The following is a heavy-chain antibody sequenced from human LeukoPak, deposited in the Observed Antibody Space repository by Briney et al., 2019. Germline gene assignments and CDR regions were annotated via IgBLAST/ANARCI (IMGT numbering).Heavy chain of an antibody. D-gene: IGHD1-1*01. J-gene: IGHJ5*02. Sequence: PSETLSLTCTVSGGSISSYYWSWIRQPPGKGLEWIGHIYGSGSTNYNPSLKSRVTLSVDTSKNQFSLKLSSVTAADTAVYYCAREGTSGTPLNWFDPGGRGTLVTVSS. V-gene: IGHV4-59*01. CDR2: IYGSGST. CDR3: AREGTSGTPLNWFDP. CDR1: GGSISSYY.